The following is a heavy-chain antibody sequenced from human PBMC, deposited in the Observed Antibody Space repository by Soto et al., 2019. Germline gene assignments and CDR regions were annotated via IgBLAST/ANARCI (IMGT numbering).Heavy chain of an antibody. CDR1: GFTFSGFD. J-gene: IGHJ4*02. CDR2: IGTAGDT. Sequence: PGGSLRLSCEASGFTFSGFDMYWVRQSTGKGLEWVATIGTAGDTYYAVSVEGRFTISRDNAKNSLSLQMHSLRAGDTAVYFCARGQEVGAHFFDSWGQGTQVTVSS. D-gene: IGHD2-15*01. CDR3: ARGQEVGAHFFDS. V-gene: IGHV3-13*01.